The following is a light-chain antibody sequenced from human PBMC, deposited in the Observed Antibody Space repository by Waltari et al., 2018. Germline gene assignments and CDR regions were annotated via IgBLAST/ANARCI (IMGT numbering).Light chain of an antibody. V-gene: IGLV3-21*04. CDR1: SGQR. J-gene: IGLJ3*02. CDR2: FDS. CDR3: QVWDSDSNHPV. Sequence: SSVLTQPPPVSVAPGKTARITCGGTSGQRVHWSQRNPAQAPVLVIYFDSDRPSGIPERFSGSNSGNTATLTIIGVEAGDEADYYCQVWDSDSNHPVFGGGTKLTAL.